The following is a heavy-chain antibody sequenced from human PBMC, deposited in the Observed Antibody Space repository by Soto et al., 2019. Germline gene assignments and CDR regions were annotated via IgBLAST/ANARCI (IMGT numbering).Heavy chain of an antibody. D-gene: IGHD2-15*01. V-gene: IGHV3-30-3*01. CDR3: ARDRGSGGNPVWYFDL. J-gene: IGHJ2*01. CDR2: ISYDGSNK. Sequence: QVQLVESGGGVVQPGRSLRLSCAASGFTFSSYAMHWVRQAPGKGLEWVAVISYDGSNKYYADSVKGRFTISRDNSKNTQYLQMNSLRAEDTAVYYFARDRGSGGNPVWYFDLWCRGTLVTVSS. CDR1: GFTFSSYA.